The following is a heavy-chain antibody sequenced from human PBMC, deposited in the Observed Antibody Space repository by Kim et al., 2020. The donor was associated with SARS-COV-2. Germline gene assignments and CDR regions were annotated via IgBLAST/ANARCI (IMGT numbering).Heavy chain of an antibody. J-gene: IGHJ6*02. CDR1: GASINGYY. Sequence: SETLSLTCTVSGASINGYYWSWIRQPPGKGLEWIGHIYNVGSTNYNSSLKSRVTISVDTSKNLFSLRLSSVTAADTAVYYCARALTDDILTGYYIPPYHYFGLDVWGQGTTVTVSS. V-gene: IGHV4-59*01. D-gene: IGHD3-9*01. CDR2: IYNVGST. CDR3: ARALTDDILTGYYIPPYHYFGLDV.